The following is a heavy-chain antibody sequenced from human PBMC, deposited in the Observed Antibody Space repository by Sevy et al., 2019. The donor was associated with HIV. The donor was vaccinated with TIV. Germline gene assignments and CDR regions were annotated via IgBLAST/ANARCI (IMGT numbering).Heavy chain of an antibody. Sequence: GGSLRLSCAASGFTFSSYAMSWVRQAPGKGLEWVSAISGSGGSTYYADSVKGRFTISRDNSKNTLYLQMNSLRAEDTAVYYCAKATTYYYDSSGYNYYWGQGTLVTVSS. CDR3: AKATTYYYDSSGYNYY. V-gene: IGHV3-23*01. CDR2: ISGSGGST. D-gene: IGHD3-22*01. CDR1: GFTFSSYA. J-gene: IGHJ4*02.